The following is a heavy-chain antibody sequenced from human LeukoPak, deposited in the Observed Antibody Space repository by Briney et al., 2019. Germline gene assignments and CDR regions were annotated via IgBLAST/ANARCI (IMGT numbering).Heavy chain of an antibody. CDR1: GGSISSYY. CDR2: IYSSGST. J-gene: IGHJ4*02. CDR3: ARMYSGTYGGIDY. V-gene: IGHV4-4*07. Sequence: SETLSLTCTVSGGSISSYYWSWIRQPAGKGLEWIGRIYSSGSTNYNPSLKSRVTMSVDTSKSQFSLELTSVTAADTAVYYCARMYSGTYGGIDYWGQGTLVTVSS. D-gene: IGHD1-26*01.